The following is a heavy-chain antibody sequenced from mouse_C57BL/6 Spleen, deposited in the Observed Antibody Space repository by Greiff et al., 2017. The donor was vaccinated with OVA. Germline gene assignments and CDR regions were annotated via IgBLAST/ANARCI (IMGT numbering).Heavy chain of an antibody. D-gene: IGHD1-1*01. V-gene: IGHV1-18*01. CDR2: INPNNGGT. Sequence: VQLQQSGPELVKPGASVKIPCKASGYTFTDYNMDWVKQSHGKSLEWIGDINPNNGGTIYNQKFKGKATLTVDKSSSTAYMELRSLTSEDTAVYYCARLGYYGSRYFDVWGTGTTVTVSS. CDR3: ARLGYYGSRYFDV. J-gene: IGHJ1*03. CDR1: GYTFTDYN.